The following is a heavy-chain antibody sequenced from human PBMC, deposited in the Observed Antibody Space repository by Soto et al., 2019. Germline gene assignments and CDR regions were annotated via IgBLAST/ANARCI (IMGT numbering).Heavy chain of an antibody. CDR3: ARNWYFDL. CDR2: ISSDGTST. V-gene: IGHV3-74*01. Sequence: EVQLVESGGGLVQPGGSLRLSCAASGFTFSSYWMHWVRQAPGKGLVWVSRISSDGTSTNNADSVKGRYTISRDNHKNTLYLPMSSLRAEDTAVYYGARNWYFDLWGRGTVVTVSS. J-gene: IGHJ2*01. CDR1: GFTFSSYW.